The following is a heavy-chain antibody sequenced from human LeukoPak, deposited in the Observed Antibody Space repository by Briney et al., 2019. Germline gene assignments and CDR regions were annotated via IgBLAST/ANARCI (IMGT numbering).Heavy chain of an antibody. CDR1: GGSFSGYY. CDR3: ARGYDSSGYYYGVDY. Sequence: KPSETLSLTCAVYGGSFSGYYWSWIRQPPGKGLEWIGYIYYSGSTNYNPSLKSRVTISVDTSKNQFSLKLSSVTAADTAVYYCARGYDSSGYYYGVDYWGQGTLVTVSS. V-gene: IGHV4-59*01. J-gene: IGHJ4*02. D-gene: IGHD3-22*01. CDR2: IYYSGST.